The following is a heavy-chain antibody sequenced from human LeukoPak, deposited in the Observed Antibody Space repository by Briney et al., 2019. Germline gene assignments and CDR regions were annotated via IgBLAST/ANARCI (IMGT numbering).Heavy chain of an antibody. CDR2: ISYDGSNK. Sequence: GGSLRLSCAASGFTFSHYGIHWVRQAPGKGLEWVAVISYDGSNKYYADSVKGRFTISRDNSKNTLYLQMNSLRAEDTAVYYCAREGSLSYYGMDVWGQGTTVTVSS. CDR1: GFTFSHYG. J-gene: IGHJ6*02. V-gene: IGHV3-30*19. CDR3: AREGSLSYYGMDV. D-gene: IGHD3-10*01.